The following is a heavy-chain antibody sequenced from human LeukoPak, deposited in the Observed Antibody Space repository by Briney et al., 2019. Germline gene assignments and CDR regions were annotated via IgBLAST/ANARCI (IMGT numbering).Heavy chain of an antibody. CDR3: ASVYSSGWYAWD. V-gene: IGHV3-23*01. J-gene: IGHJ4*02. CDR1: GFTFSSYA. D-gene: IGHD6-19*01. CDR2: ISGSGGST. Sequence: PGGSLRLSCAASGFTFSSYAMSWVRQAPGKGLEWVSAISGSGGSTYYADSVKGRFTISRDNAKNSLYLQMNSLRAEDTAVYYCASVYSSGWYAWDWGQGTLVTVSS.